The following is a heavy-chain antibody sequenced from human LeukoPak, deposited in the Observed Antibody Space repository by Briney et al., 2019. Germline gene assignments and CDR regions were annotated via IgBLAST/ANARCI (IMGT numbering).Heavy chain of an antibody. CDR2: VDPDDGET. J-gene: IGHJ5*02. Sequence: GASVKVSCKVSGYTLTELSMHWVRQAPGKGLEWMEGVDPDDGETIYAQKFQGRVTMTRNTSISTAYMELSSLRSEDTAVYYCARGTIQLWLQDWFDPWGQGTLVTVSS. V-gene: IGHV1-24*01. D-gene: IGHD5-18*01. CDR3: ARGTIQLWLQDWFDP. CDR1: GYTLTELS.